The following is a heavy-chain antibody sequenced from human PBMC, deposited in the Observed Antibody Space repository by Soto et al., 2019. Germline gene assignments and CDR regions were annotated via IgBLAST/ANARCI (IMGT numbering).Heavy chain of an antibody. CDR3: ARDMESAAGIYNWFDP. J-gene: IGHJ5*02. CDR1: GFNFSSDR. V-gene: IGHV3-74*01. Sequence: PGGSLRLSCAGSGFNFSSDRMHWVRQAPGKGLVWVARIDTDGIVINYADSVRGRFTISRDNAKNTLYLQMNSLRAEDTAIYYCARDMESAAGIYNWFDPWGQGTLVTVSS. CDR2: IDTDGIVI. D-gene: IGHD6-13*01.